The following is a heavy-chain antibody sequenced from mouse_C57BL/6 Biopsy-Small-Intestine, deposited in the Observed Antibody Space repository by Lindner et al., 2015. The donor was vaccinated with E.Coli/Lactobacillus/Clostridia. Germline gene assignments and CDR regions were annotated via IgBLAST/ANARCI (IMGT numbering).Heavy chain of an antibody. D-gene: IGHD1-1*02. CDR3: AGGTILRWSSWFTY. J-gene: IGHJ3*01. CDR2: ISYDGRN. Sequence: VQLQESGPGLVKPSQSLSLTCSVTDYSITSGYYWNWIRQFPGNKLEWMGYISYDGRNDYHPSLKNRISITRDTPKNQFFLKLNSVTTEDTATYFCAGGTILRWSSWFTYWGQGTLVTVSA. CDR1: DYSITSGYY. V-gene: IGHV3-6*01.